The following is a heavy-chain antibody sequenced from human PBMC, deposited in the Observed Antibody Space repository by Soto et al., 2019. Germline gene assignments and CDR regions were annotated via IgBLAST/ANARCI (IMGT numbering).Heavy chain of an antibody. CDR1: GGSIRSGGYY. V-gene: IGHV4-31*03. D-gene: IGHD1-1*01. J-gene: IGHJ6*02. Sequence: SETLSLTCSVSGGSIRSGGYYWSWIRQRPGKGLEWIGYIYYSGSTYYNPSLKSRVTISVDTSKNQFSLKLSSVTAADTAVYYCARVMEADLYYYYYGMDVWGQGTTVT. CDR3: ARVMEADLYYYYYGMDV. CDR2: IYYSGST.